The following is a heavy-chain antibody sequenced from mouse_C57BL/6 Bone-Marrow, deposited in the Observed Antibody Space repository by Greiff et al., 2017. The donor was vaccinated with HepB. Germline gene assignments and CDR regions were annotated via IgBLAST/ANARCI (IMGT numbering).Heavy chain of an antibody. J-gene: IGHJ1*03. CDR3: ARVYGSSYWYFDV. CDR1: GFTFSDFY. CDR2: SRNKANDYTT. V-gene: IGHV7-1*01. D-gene: IGHD1-1*01. Sequence: EVQGVESGGGLVQSGRSLRLSCATSGFTFSDFYMEWVRQAPGKGLEWIAASRNKANDYTTEYSASVKGRFIVSRDTSRSILYLQRNVLRAEDTAIYYCARVYGSSYWYFDVWGTGTTVTVSS.